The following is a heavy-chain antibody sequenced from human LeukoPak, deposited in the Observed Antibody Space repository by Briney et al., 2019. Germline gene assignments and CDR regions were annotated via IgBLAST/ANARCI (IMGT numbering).Heavy chain of an antibody. V-gene: IGHV4-59*01. Sequence: PSETLSLTCTVSGDSINSYYWNWIRQPPGKGLEWIGYVYNSGSTHYNPSLKSRVTISLDTSKNQFSLKLNSVTAADTAVYYCAREFGYSYGSGFDYWGQGTLVTVSS. D-gene: IGHD5-18*01. CDR2: VYNSGST. J-gene: IGHJ4*02. CDR1: GDSINSYY. CDR3: AREFGYSYGSGFDY.